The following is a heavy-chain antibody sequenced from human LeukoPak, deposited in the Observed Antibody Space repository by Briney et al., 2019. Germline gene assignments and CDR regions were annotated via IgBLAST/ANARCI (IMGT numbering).Heavy chain of an antibody. J-gene: IGHJ5*02. Sequence: SETLSLTCTVCGGSISSSDYYWGWIRQPPGKGLEWIASIYYSGSTYYSPSLKSGVTISVDTSKNQFSLKLRSVTATDTAVYYCARGLTRGYTYGGCFDPWGQGTLVTVSS. CDR3: ARGLTRGYTYGGCFDP. CDR2: IYYSGST. D-gene: IGHD5-12*01. CDR1: GGSISSSDYY. V-gene: IGHV4-39*01.